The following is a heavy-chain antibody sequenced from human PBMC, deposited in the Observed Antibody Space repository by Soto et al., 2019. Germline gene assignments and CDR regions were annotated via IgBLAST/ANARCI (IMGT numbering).Heavy chain of an antibody. CDR1: GFTFSSYW. V-gene: IGHV3-7*01. J-gene: IGHJ6*02. D-gene: IGHD1-7*01. CDR3: ARDSFGGWAGTTEYYYYGMDV. CDR2: IKQDGSEK. Sequence: GESLKISCAASGFTFSSYWMSWVRQAPGKGLEWVANIKQDGSEKYYVDSVKGRFAISRDNAKNSLYLQMNSLRAEDTAVYYCARDSFGGWAGTTEYYYYGMDVWGQGTTVTVSS.